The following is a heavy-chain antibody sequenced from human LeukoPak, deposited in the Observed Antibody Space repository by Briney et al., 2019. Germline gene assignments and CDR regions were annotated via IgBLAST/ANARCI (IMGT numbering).Heavy chain of an antibody. CDR3: ARTYRSITMVRGVTVNWFDP. D-gene: IGHD3-10*01. Sequence: GASVKVSCKASGYTFTGYYMHWVRQAPGQGLEWMGRMNPNSGGTNYAQKFQGRVTMTRDTSISTAYMELSRLRSDDTAVYYCARTYRSITMVRGVTVNWFDPWGQGTLVTVSS. CDR1: GYTFTGYY. J-gene: IGHJ5*02. CDR2: MNPNSGGT. V-gene: IGHV1-2*06.